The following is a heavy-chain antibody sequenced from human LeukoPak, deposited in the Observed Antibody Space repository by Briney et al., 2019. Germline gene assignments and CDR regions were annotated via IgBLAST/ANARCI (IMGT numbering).Heavy chain of an antibody. V-gene: IGHV4-4*07. CDR1: GGSISSYY. CDR3: AREGFGEPMNNWFDP. Sequence: PSETLSLTCTVSGGSISSYYWSWIRQPAGEGLEWIGRIYTSGSTNYNPSLKSRVTMSVDTSKNQFSLKLSSVTAADTPVYYCAREGFGEPMNNWFDPWGQGTLVTVSS. D-gene: IGHD3-10*01. CDR2: IYTSGST. J-gene: IGHJ5*02.